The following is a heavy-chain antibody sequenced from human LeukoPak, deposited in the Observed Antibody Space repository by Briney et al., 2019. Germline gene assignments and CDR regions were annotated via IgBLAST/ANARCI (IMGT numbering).Heavy chain of an antibody. D-gene: IGHD2-2*02. V-gene: IGHV1-18*01. CDR3: ARDDCSSTSCYTGDDAFDI. Sequence: EASVKVSCKASGYTFTSYGISWVRQAPGQGLEWMGWISAYNGNTNYAQKLQGRVTMTTDTSTSTAYMELRSLRSDDTAVYYCARDDCSSTSCYTGDDAFDIWGQGTMVTVSS. J-gene: IGHJ3*02. CDR2: ISAYNGNT. CDR1: GYTFTSYG.